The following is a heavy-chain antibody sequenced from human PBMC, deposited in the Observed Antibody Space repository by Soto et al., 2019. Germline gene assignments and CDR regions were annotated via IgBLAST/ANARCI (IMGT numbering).Heavy chain of an antibody. CDR1: GFPFSSSE. CDR2: IHPSGQPI. Sequence: PGGSLRLSCAASGFPFSSSEMYLVRQAPGKGLEWVSYIHPSGQPIFYADSVKGRFTISRDNAKNSLYLQMSSLRAEDSAVYYCDRRASRWGQGTMVTVSS. J-gene: IGHJ3*01. CDR3: DRRASR. V-gene: IGHV3-48*03. D-gene: IGHD1-26*01.